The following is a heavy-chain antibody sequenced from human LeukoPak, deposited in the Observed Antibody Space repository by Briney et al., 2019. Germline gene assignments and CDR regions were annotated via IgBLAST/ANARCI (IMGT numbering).Heavy chain of an antibody. CDR1: GGSFSGYY. CDR2: IDHSGRT. V-gene: IGHV4-34*01. D-gene: IGHD3-16*01. Sequence: SETLSLTCAVYGGSFSGYYWSWIRQPPGKGLEWIGEIDHSGRTNSNPSLKSRVTISVDTSKNQFSLKLSSVTAADTAVYYCARVSWMAHGGNYFDYWGQGTLVTVSS. J-gene: IGHJ4*02. CDR3: ARVSWMAHGGNYFDY.